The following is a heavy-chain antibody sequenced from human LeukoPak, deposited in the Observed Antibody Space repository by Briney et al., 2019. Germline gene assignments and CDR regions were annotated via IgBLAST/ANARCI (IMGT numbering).Heavy chain of an antibody. Sequence: PGGSLRLSCAASGFTFSSYAMHWVRQAPGKGLEWVAVISYDGSNKYYADSVKGRFTISRDNSNNTLYLQMNSLRAEDTAVYYCAGNTYYYDSSGLNWGQGTLVTVSS. V-gene: IGHV3-30-3*01. J-gene: IGHJ4*02. D-gene: IGHD3-22*01. CDR3: AGNTYYYDSSGLN. CDR1: GFTFSSYA. CDR2: ISYDGSNK.